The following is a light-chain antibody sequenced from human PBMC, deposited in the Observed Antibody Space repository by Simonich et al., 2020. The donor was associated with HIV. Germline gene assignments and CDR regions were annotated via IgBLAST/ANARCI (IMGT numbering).Light chain of an antibody. CDR1: SSDVGSYNR. CDR2: EGS. V-gene: IGLV2-23*01. Sequence: QSALTQPASVSGSPGQSITISCTGTSSDVGSYNRVSWYQQHPGKAPKLMISEGSKRPSGVSNRFSGSKSGNTASLTISGLQAEDEADYYCCSYAGSSTLGVFGGGTKLTVL. J-gene: IGLJ3*02. CDR3: CSYAGSSTLGV.